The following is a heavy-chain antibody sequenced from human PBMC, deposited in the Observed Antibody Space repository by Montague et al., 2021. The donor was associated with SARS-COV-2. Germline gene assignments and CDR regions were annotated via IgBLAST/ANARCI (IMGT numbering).Heavy chain of an antibody. CDR1: GGSISSYY. Sequence: SETLSLTCTVSGGSISSYYWSWIRQPPGKGLEWIGYIYYSGSTNYNPSLKSRVTISVDTSKNQFSLKLGSVTAADTAVYYCARDKPDYDFWPGYGMDVWGPGTTVTVSS. CDR2: IYYSGST. CDR3: ARDKPDYDFWPGYGMDV. V-gene: IGHV4-59*01. D-gene: IGHD3-3*01. J-gene: IGHJ6*02.